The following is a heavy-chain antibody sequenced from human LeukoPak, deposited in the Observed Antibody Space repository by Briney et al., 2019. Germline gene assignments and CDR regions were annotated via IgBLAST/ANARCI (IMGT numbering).Heavy chain of an antibody. CDR3: ARRNDKRYYDSSGYYYPEVWFDP. Sequence: SETLSLTCTVSGGSISSSSYYWSWIRQHPGKGLEWIGYIYYSGSTYYNPSLKSRVTISVDTSKNQFSLKLSSVTAADTAVYYCARRNDKRYYDSSGYYYPEVWFDPWGQGTLVTVSS. J-gene: IGHJ5*02. D-gene: IGHD3-22*01. V-gene: IGHV4-31*03. CDR2: IYYSGST. CDR1: GGSISSSSYY.